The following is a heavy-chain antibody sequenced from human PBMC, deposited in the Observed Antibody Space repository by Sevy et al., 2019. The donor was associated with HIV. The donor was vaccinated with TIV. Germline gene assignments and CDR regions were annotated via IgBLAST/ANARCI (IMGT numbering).Heavy chain of an antibody. Sequence: GGSLRLSCAASGFTFRNYWMHWVRQAPGKGLASVSYIHTDGSSSYYADYMKGRFTISRDNAQNTLYLQMNSLRAEDTAVYYCARAGIGDFWSGYYGIDHWGQGTLVTVSS. CDR1: GFTFRNYW. V-gene: IGHV3-74*01. D-gene: IGHD3-3*01. J-gene: IGHJ4*02. CDR3: ARAGIGDFWSGYYGIDH. CDR2: IHTDGSSS.